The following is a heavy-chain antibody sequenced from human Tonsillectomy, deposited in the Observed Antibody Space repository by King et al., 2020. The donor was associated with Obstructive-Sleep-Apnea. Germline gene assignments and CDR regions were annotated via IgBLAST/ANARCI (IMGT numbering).Heavy chain of an antibody. V-gene: IGHV3-30*02. CDR1: GFSFSNYG. CDR2: IRDEGSNE. J-gene: IGHJ4*02. D-gene: IGHD2-8*01. Sequence: VQLVESGGGVVQPGRSLRLSCAASGFSFSNYGMHWVRQAPGKGLEWVTFIRDEGSNEFYTSSVKGRLTVSRDNSKNTLYLQMNSLRPEDTAVYYCAKDRCSNGVCFVDYWGQGTPVTVSS. CDR3: AKDRCSNGVCFVDY.